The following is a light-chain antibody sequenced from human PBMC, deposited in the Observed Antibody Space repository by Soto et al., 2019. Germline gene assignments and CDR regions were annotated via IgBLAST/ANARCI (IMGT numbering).Light chain of an antibody. CDR1: SSDVGGKNY. CDR2: DVS. V-gene: IGLV2-11*01. CDR3: SSYTSSSTLDV. J-gene: IGLJ1*01. Sequence: QSALTQPRSLSGSPGQSVTISCTGTSSDVGGKNYISWYQHHPGKAPKLIIYDVSERPSGVPDRFSGSKSGNTASLTISGLQAEDEADYYCSSYTSSSTLDVFGTGTKVTVL.